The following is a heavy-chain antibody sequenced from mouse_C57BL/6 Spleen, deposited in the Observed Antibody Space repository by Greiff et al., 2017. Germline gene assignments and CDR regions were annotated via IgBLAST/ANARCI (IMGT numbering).Heavy chain of an antibody. CDR2: IWWDDDK. CDR3: ARIPYYGSSYDYAMDY. CDR1: GFSLSTFGMG. V-gene: IGHV8-8*01. D-gene: IGHD1-1*01. Sequence: QVTLKESGPGILQPSQTLSLTCSFSGFSLSTFGMGVGWIRQPSGKGLEWLAHIWWDDDKYYNPALKSRLTISKDTSKNQVFLKIAYVDTADTATYYCARIPYYGSSYDYAMDYWGQGTSVTVSS. J-gene: IGHJ4*01.